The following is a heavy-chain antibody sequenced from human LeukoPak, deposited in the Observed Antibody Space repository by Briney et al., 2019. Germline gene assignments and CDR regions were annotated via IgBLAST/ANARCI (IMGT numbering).Heavy chain of an antibody. CDR2: ISAYNGNT. J-gene: IGHJ4*02. Sequence: ASVKVSCKASGYSFHDFGISWVRQAPGQGLEWMGWISAYNGNTNYAQKLQGRVTMTTDTSTSTAYMELRSLRSDDTAVYYCARDLVVPAAANFDYWGQGTLVTVSS. CDR1: GYSFHDFG. V-gene: IGHV1-18*04. CDR3: ARDLVVPAAANFDY. D-gene: IGHD2-2*01.